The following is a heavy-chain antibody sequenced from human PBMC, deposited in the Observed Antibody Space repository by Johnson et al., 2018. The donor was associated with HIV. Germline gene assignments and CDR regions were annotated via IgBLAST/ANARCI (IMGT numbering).Heavy chain of an antibody. CDR3: ARRGYSSSWGAFDI. Sequence: MLLVESGGGLVQPGGSLRLSCAAFGFTFSSYDMHWVRQASGKGLEWVSAIGTAGDTYYPGSVKGRFTISRDNSKNMLYLQMNSLRAEDTAVYYGARRGYSSSWGAFDIWGQGTMVTVSS. CDR1: GFTFSSYD. V-gene: IGHV3-13*01. D-gene: IGHD6-6*01. J-gene: IGHJ3*02. CDR2: IGTAGDT.